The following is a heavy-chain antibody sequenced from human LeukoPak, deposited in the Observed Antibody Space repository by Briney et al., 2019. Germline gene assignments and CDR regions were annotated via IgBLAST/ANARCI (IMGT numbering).Heavy chain of an antibody. J-gene: IGHJ4*02. CDR3: ARIHRYCSGGACYVLDN. D-gene: IGHD2-15*01. CDR2: VYYSGST. CDR1: GGSVSGNY. V-gene: IGHV4-59*02. Sequence: PSETPSLTCVVSGGSVSGNYWGWNRQPPGRGLERIGYVYYSGSTNYNPSFKSRITISVDTSRNQFSLQLSSVTAADTAVYYCARIHRYCSGGACYVLDNWGQGTLVTVSS.